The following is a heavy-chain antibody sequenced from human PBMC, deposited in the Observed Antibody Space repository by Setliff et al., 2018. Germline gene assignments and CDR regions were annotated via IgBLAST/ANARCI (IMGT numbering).Heavy chain of an antibody. V-gene: IGHV4-59*11. CDR3: ARDRSYYASGSFTKWFDY. CDR2: FFYSGDS. CDR1: GASINSHY. Sequence: LSLTCTVSGASINSHYWSWIRQPPGKGLEWIGLFFYSGDSRYNPSPKSRVTMSVDASRNQFSLKLSSVTAADTAIYYCARDRSYYASGSFTKWFDYWGQGTLVTVSS. D-gene: IGHD3-10*01. J-gene: IGHJ4*02.